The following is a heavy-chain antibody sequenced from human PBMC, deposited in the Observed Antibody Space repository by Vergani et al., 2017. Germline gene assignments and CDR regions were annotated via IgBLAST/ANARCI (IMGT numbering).Heavy chain of an antibody. CDR1: GYTFTSYG. V-gene: IGHV1-18*04. Sequence: QVQLVQSGAEVKKPGASVKVSCKASGYTFTSYGISWVRQAPGQGLEWMGLISAYNGNTNYAQKLQGRVTMTTDTSTTTAYMELRSLRSDDTAMYYCARAPGRTLSRSSDNYYYFCMDVWGKGTTVTVSS. D-gene: IGHD6-6*01. CDR3: ARAPGRTLSRSSDNYYYFCMDV. J-gene: IGHJ6*03. CDR2: ISAYNGNT.